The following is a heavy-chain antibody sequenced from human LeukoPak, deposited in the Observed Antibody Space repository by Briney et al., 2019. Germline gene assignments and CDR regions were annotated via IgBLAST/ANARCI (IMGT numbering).Heavy chain of an antibody. V-gene: IGHV4-38-2*02. CDR2: IHYSARI. CDR1: GYSISTGYY. CDR3: TREVRSAWASFDP. Sequence: SETLSLTCTVSGYSISTGYYWGWIRQPPGKGLEWIGSIHYSARIYYNPSLKSRLTISPDTSKNQFSLKLTSVTAADTAVYYCTREVRSAWASFDPWGQGTLVIVSS. D-gene: IGHD1-26*01. J-gene: IGHJ5*02.